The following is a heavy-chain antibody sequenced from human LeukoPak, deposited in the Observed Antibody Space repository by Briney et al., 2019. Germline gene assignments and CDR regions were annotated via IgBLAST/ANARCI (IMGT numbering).Heavy chain of an antibody. Sequence: GGSLRLSCTASRFTFSSFAMSRVRQAPGKGLEWVSVVYGGGSTYYADSVKGRFTISRDNSKNSLYLQMNSLRIEDTAVYYCAKANPLIVGARAGGPINFWGQGTMVTVSS. CDR3: AKANPLIVGARAGGPINF. CDR1: RFTFSSFA. J-gene: IGHJ3*01. D-gene: IGHD1-26*01. CDR2: VYGGGST. V-gene: IGHV3-53*05.